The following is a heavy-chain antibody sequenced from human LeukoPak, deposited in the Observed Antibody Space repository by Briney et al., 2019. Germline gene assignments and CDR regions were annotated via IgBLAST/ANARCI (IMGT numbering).Heavy chain of an antibody. CDR2: INPRDGST. J-gene: IGHJ6*02. D-gene: IGHD3-10*02. Sequence: GASVKVSCKASVYSFTTYYIHWVHQAPGQGLESMAIINPRDGSTSYAQKFQGRVTMTRDTSTSTVYMELSSLRSEDTAVYYCARDLHYYVAMDVWGQGTTVTVSS. V-gene: IGHV1-46*01. CDR3: ARDLHYYVAMDV. CDR1: VYSFTTYY.